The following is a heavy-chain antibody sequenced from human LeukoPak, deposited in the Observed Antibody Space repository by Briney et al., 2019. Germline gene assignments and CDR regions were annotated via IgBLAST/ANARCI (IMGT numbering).Heavy chain of an antibody. CDR1: GGSFSGYY. Sequence: SETLSLTCAVYGGSFSGYYWSWIRQPPGKGLEWIGEINHSGSAYHNPSLKSRVTISVDTSKNQFSLKLSSVTAADTAVYYSARVRVVIVPDYFDRWGQGTLVSVSS. J-gene: IGHJ4*02. CDR3: ARVRVVIVPDYFDR. V-gene: IGHV4-34*01. D-gene: IGHD3-16*02. CDR2: INHSGSA.